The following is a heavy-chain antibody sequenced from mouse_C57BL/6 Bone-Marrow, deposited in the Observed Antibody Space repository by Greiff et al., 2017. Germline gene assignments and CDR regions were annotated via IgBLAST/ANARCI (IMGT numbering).Heavy chain of an antibody. CDR1: GYSITSDY. D-gene: IGHD1-1*01. Sequence: EVQLQESGPGLAKPSQTLSLTCSVTGYSITSDYWNWIRTFPGNKLEYMGYISYSGSTYYNPSLKSRISITRDTSKNQYYLQLNSVTTEDTATYYCARAYGSSYVFWYFDVWGTGTTVTVSS. CDR3: ARAYGSSYVFWYFDV. V-gene: IGHV3-8*01. J-gene: IGHJ1*03. CDR2: ISYSGST.